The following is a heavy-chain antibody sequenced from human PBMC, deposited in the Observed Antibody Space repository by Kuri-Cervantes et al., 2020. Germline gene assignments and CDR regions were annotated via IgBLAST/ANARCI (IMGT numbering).Heavy chain of an antibody. J-gene: IGHJ4*02. CDR1: GFTFSSYH. CDR3: LVRGISRPY. V-gene: IGHV3-7*01. Sequence: GESLKISCAASGFTFSSYHMSWVRQAPGKGLEWVTNINQDGSDKYYVDSVKGRFTISRDNAKNSLYLQMNSLRAEDTAVYYCLVRGISRPYWGQGTLVTVSS. D-gene: IGHD3-10*01. CDR2: INQDGSDK.